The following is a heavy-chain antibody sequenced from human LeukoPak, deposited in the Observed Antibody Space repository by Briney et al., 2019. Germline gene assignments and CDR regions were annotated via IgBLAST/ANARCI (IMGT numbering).Heavy chain of an antibody. D-gene: IGHD2-2*01. Sequence: GGSLRLSCAASGFTFSSYAMSWVCHAPGKGLEWVSAISGSGGSTYYADSVKGRFTISRDNSKNTLYLQMNSLRAEDTAVYYCANFEGGCKDQLPGDWGQGTLVTVSS. J-gene: IGHJ4*02. CDR1: GFTFSSYA. V-gene: IGHV3-23*01. CDR3: ANFEGGCKDQLPGD. CDR2: ISGSGGST.